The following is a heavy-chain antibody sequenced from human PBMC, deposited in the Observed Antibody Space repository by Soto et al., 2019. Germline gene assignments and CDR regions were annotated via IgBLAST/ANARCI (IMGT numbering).Heavy chain of an antibody. CDR3: ARRDSSGYYGWLDP. D-gene: IGHD3-22*01. CDR2: IYSSGST. Sequence: PSETLSLTCTVSGGSISSSSYYWGWIRQPPGKGLEWIGSIYSSGSTYYNPSLKSRVTISVDTSKNQFSLKLSSVTAADTAVYYCARRDSSGYYGWLDPWGQGTLVTVSS. CDR1: GGSISSSSYY. J-gene: IGHJ5*02. V-gene: IGHV4-39*01.